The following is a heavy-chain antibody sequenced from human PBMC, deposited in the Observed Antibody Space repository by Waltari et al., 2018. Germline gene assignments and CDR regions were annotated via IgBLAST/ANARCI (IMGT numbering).Heavy chain of an antibody. D-gene: IGHD3-3*01. CDR1: GYSISSGYF. J-gene: IGHJ4*02. Sequence: QVQLQESGPGLVKPSGTLSPTCAVTGYSISSGYFWAWRRQHQGKGLDWIGSIYHGGTTYYNPSLKSRVTISVDTSKNQFSLKLSSVTAADTAVYYCAAHRTNLDMSFDYWGQGTLVTVSS. CDR3: AAHRTNLDMSFDY. V-gene: IGHV4-38-2*01. CDR2: IYHGGTT.